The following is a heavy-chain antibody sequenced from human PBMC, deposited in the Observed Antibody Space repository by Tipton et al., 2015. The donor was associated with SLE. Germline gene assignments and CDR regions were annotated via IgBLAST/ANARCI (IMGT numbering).Heavy chain of an antibody. D-gene: IGHD2-8*01. CDR3: ARLQWFRRGGWFDP. Sequence: TLSLTCTVSGGSISSSSYYWGWIRRPPGKGLEWIGSIYYSGSTYYNPSLKSRVTISVDTSKNQFSLKLGSVTAADTAVYYCARLQWFRRGGWFDPWGQGTLVTVSS. J-gene: IGHJ5*02. V-gene: IGHV4-39*07. CDR2: IYYSGST. CDR1: GGSISSSSYY.